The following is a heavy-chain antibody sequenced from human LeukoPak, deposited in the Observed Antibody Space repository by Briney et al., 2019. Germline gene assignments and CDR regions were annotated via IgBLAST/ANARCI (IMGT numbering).Heavy chain of an antibody. Sequence: SETLSLTCTVSGGSISSYYWSWIRQPPGKGLEWIGYIYYSGSTNYNPSLKSRVTISVDTSKNQFSLKLSSVTAADTAVCYCARESANAVPAAMIFDPWGQGTLVTVSS. CDR2: IYYSGST. V-gene: IGHV4-59*01. CDR1: GGSISSYY. D-gene: IGHD2-2*01. CDR3: ARESANAVPAAMIFDP. J-gene: IGHJ5*02.